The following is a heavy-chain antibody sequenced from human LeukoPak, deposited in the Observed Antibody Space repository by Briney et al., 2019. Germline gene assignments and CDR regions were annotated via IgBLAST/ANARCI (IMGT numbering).Heavy chain of an antibody. Sequence: GGSLRLSCAASGFTFSSYAMSWVRQAPGKGLVWVSRINSDGSSTSYADSVKGRFTISRDNAKNTLYLQMNSLRAEDTAVYYCAREYSYGPTGYYYGMDVWGQGTTVTVSS. V-gene: IGHV3-74*01. J-gene: IGHJ6*02. D-gene: IGHD5-18*01. CDR2: INSDGSST. CDR3: AREYSYGPTGYYYGMDV. CDR1: GFTFSSYA.